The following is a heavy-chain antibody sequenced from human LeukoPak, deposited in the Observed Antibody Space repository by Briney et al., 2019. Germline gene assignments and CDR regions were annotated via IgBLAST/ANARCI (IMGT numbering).Heavy chain of an antibody. J-gene: IGHJ4*02. CDR1: GFTFSSYE. D-gene: IGHD3-9*01. CDR3: ARDLGDTYYDILTGYYFDY. Sequence: PGGSLRLSCAASGFTFSSYEMNWVRQAPGKGLEWVSYISSSGSTIYYADSVKGRFTISRDNAKNSLYLQMNSLRAEDTAVYYCARDLGDTYYDILTGYYFDYWGQGTLVTVS. CDR2: ISSSGSTI. V-gene: IGHV3-48*03.